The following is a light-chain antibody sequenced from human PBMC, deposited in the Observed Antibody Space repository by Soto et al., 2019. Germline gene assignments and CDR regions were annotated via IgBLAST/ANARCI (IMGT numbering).Light chain of an antibody. J-gene: IGLJ2*01. CDR2: EVS. Sequence: QSALTQPASVSGSPGQSITISCTGTSSDVGGYNYVSWYQQHPGKAPKLMIFEVSNRPSGVSHRFSGSKSGNTASLTISGLHAEDEAHYYCTSYTSSSTLVFGGGTKLTVL. V-gene: IGLV2-14*01. CDR3: TSYTSSSTLV. CDR1: SSDVGGYNY.